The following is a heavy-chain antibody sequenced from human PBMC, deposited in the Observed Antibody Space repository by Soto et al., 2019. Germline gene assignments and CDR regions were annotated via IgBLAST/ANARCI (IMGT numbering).Heavy chain of an antibody. Sequence: QVQLVQSGAEVKKPGSSVKVSCKASGGTFSSYAINWVRQAPGHGLEWMGGSIRIFGTPDYATRFQGRVTITADESTRTDYMEMSSLRSEDTAVYYCARQGSNDYYYYGMDVWGQGTTVTVSS. V-gene: IGHV1-69*12. CDR3: ARQGSNDYYYYGMDV. J-gene: IGHJ6*02. CDR2: SIRIFGTP. CDR1: GGTFSSYA. D-gene: IGHD3-10*01.